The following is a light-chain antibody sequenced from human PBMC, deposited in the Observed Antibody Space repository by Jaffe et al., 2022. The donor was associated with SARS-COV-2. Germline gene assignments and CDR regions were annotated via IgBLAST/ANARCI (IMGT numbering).Light chain of an antibody. CDR2: GAS. CDR3: QQYKNWPPPT. CDR1: ESVSAN. J-gene: IGKJ2*01. V-gene: IGKV3-15*01. Sequence: EIIMTQSPATLSVSPGERVTLSCRASESVSANVAWYQQIPGQAPRLLIYGASTRVTGIPARFTGSGSGTEFTLTISSLQSEDFAVYYCQQYKNWPPPTFGQGTKLEIK.